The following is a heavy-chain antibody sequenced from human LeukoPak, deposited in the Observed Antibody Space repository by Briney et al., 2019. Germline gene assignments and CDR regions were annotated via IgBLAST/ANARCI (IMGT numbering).Heavy chain of an antibody. V-gene: IGHV3-11*01. CDR2: ISSSGSSI. Sequence: GSLRLSCAASGFTFNDYYMSWIRQVPGKGLEWISYISSSGSSIYYADSVKGRFTLSRDNAKNSLYLQMNSLRAEDTAVYYCATDLVLRDGENYLLNYFFDYWGQGTLVTVSS. CDR1: GFTFNDYY. CDR3: ATDLVLRDGENYLLNYFFDY. J-gene: IGHJ4*02. D-gene: IGHD2/OR15-2a*01.